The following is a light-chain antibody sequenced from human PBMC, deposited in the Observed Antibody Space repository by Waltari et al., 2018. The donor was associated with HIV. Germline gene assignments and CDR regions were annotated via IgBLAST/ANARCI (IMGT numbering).Light chain of an antibody. J-gene: IGLJ2*01. CDR1: SSDVGGYNY. Sequence: QSALTQPAVVSGSPGQSIPISCTGISSDVGGYNYVSWYPQNSGKAPKLMIYDVTERPSGVSNRFSGSKSGNTASLTISGLQFDDEADYYCSSYTGSVTLVFGGGTKLTVL. CDR3: SSYTGSVTLV. V-gene: IGLV2-14*01. CDR2: DVT.